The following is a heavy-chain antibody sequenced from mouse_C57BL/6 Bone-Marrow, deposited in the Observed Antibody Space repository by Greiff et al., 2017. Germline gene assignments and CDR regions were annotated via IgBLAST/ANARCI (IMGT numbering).Heavy chain of an antibody. D-gene: IGHD2-10*02. CDR2: IDPENGDT. Sequence: VQLQESGAELVRPGASVKLSCTASGFNINDDYMHRVKQRPEQGLVWIGWIDPENGDTEYASKFQGQATITADTSSNTAYLQLSSLTSEDTAVYCGTTEYPFDYWGQGTTLTVSA. V-gene: IGHV14-4*01. CDR3: TTEYPFDY. CDR1: GFNINDDY. J-gene: IGHJ2*01.